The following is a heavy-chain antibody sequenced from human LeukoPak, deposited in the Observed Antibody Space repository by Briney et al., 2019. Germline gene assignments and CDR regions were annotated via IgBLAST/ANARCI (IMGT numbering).Heavy chain of an antibody. Sequence: PSETLSLTCTVSGGSISSYYWSWIRQPAGKGLEWIGRIYTSGSTNYNPSLKSRVTMSVDTSKNQFSLKLSSVTAADTAVYYCARDHGTMVRGVILNWFDPWGQGTLVTVSS. J-gene: IGHJ5*02. CDR2: IYTSGST. V-gene: IGHV4-4*07. D-gene: IGHD3-10*01. CDR1: GGSISSYY. CDR3: ARDHGTMVRGVILNWFDP.